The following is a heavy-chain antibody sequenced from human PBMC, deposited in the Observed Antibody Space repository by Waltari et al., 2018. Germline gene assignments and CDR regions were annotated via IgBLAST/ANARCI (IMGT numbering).Heavy chain of an antibody. Sequence: EVQLVESGGGLVQPGRSLRLSCTASGFTFGDYAMSWVRQAPGKGLEWVGFIRSKAYGGTTEYAASVKGRFTISRDDSKSIAYLQMNSLKTEDTAVYYCTRDEGGGLDYWGQGTLVTISS. J-gene: IGHJ4*02. V-gene: IGHV3-49*04. D-gene: IGHD3-16*01. CDR3: TRDEGGGLDY. CDR2: IRSKAYGGTT. CDR1: GFTFGDYA.